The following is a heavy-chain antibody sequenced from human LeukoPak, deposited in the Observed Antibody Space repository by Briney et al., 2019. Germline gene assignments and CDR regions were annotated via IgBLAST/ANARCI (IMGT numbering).Heavy chain of an antibody. CDR3: AREHSSSSGKVFDY. CDR2: INPNSGGT. V-gene: IGHV1-2*02. J-gene: IGHJ4*02. D-gene: IGHD6-6*01. CDR1: GYTFPGYY. Sequence: GASVKVSSKASGYTFPGYYMHWVRQAPGQGLEWMGWINPNSGGTNYAQKFQGRVTMTRDTSISTAYMELSRLRSDDTAVYYCAREHSSSSGKVFDYWGRGTLVTVSS.